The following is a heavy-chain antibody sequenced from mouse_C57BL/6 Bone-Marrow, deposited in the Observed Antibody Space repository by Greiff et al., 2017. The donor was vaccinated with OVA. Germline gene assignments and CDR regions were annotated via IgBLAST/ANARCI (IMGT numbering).Heavy chain of an antibody. CDR3: TRVYSNYYAMDY. CDR1: GYTFTDYE. CDR2: IDPETGGT. D-gene: IGHD2-5*01. J-gene: IGHJ4*01. V-gene: IGHV1-15*01. Sequence: QVQLQQSGAELVRPGASVTLSCKASGYTFTDYEMHWVKQTPVHGLEWIGAIDPETGGTDYNQKFKGRVILSADKSYSTAYMELRSLTSEDSAVYYCTRVYSNYYAMDYWGQGTSVTVSS.